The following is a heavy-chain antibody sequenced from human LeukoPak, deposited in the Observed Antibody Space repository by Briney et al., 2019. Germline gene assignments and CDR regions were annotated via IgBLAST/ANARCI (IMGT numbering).Heavy chain of an antibody. Sequence: ASVKVSCKASGYTFTSYVINWVRQAPGQGLEWMGWMNPNSGNTGYAQKFQGRVTMTRNTSISTAYMELSSLRSENTAVYYCARVAALDYMDVWGKGTTVTVSS. CDR2: MNPNSGNT. D-gene: IGHD5-18*01. V-gene: IGHV1-8*01. CDR1: GYTFTSYV. CDR3: ARVAALDYMDV. J-gene: IGHJ6*03.